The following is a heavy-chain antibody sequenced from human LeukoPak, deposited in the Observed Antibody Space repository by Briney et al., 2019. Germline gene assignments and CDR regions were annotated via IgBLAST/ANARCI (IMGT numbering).Heavy chain of an antibody. J-gene: IGHJ4*02. D-gene: IGHD3-22*01. CDR3: ATVEREYFDTSGYFDY. CDR2: INAGNGNT. CDR1: GYTFTIYA. Sequence: ASVTVSFKASGYTFTIYAMHWVRQAPGQRREWMGWINAGNGNTKYSQEFQGRLTLTEDTSTDTAYMELSSLRTEDTAIYFCATVEREYFDTSGYFDYWGQGTLVTVSS. V-gene: IGHV1-3*03.